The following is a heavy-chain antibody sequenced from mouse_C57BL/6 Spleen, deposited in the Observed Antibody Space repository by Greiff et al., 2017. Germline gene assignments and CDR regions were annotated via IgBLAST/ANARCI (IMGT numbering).Heavy chain of an antibody. CDR2: IYPSDSET. CDR3: ARFYDYGRDYAMDY. D-gene: IGHD2-4*01. CDR1: GYTFTSYW. Sequence: VQLQQPGAELVRPGSSVKLSCKASGYTFTSYWMDWVKQRPGQGLEWIGNIYPSDSETHYNQKFKDKATLTVDKSSSTAYMQLSSLTSEDSAVYYCARFYDYGRDYAMDYWGQGTSVTVSS. J-gene: IGHJ4*01. V-gene: IGHV1-61*01.